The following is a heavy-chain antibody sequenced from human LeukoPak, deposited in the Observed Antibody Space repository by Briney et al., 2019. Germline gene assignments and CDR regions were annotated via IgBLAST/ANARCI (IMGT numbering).Heavy chain of an antibody. CDR2: LSSGDNT. CDR1: GFNVNSYY. CDR3: ARRYCSTCPTGHAFDL. J-gene: IGHJ3*01. D-gene: IGHD2-2*01. V-gene: IGHV3-53*01. Sequence: GGSLRLSCAASGFNVNSYYMSWVRQAPGRGLEWVSALSSGDNTHYADSVNGRFTISRDNSKNTLYLQLNSLRAEDAAVYYCARRYCSTCPTGHAFDLWGQGTMVTVSS.